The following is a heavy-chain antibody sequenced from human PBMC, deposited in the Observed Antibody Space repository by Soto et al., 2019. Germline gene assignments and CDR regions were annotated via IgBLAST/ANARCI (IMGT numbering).Heavy chain of an antibody. V-gene: IGHV4-34*01. D-gene: IGHD3-3*01. J-gene: IGHJ5*02. Sequence: QVQLQQWGAGLLKPSETLSLTCAVYGGSFSGYYWNWIRQLPGKGLEWIGEIDHSGYTNYNPSLKSRVTISVDTSKNQFSLRLTSVTAADTAVYYCARVRDWFDPWGQGTLVTVSS. CDR3: ARVRDWFDP. CDR1: GGSFSGYY. CDR2: IDHSGYT.